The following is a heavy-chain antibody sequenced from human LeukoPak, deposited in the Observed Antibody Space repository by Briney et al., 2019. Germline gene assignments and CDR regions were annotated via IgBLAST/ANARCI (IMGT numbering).Heavy chain of an antibody. V-gene: IGHV3-23*01. CDR1: GFIFDSYA. D-gene: IGHD2-21*01. Sequence: GGSLRLSCAASGFIFDSYAMIWVRQAPGQGLQWVSSISGGFVTDYTDSVKGRFAISRDNSRNTLFLQLSGLTFDDTARYYCAKVDIVGSRKPGMDVWGQGTTVTVSS. CDR2: ISGGFVT. CDR3: AKVDIVGSRKPGMDV. J-gene: IGHJ6*02.